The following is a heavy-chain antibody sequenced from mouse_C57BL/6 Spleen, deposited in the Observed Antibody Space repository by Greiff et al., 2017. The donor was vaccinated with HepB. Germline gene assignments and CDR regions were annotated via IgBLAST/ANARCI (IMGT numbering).Heavy chain of an antibody. J-gene: IGHJ3*01. CDR2: INPNNGGT. V-gene: IGHV1-26*01. D-gene: IGHD2-3*01. CDR3: ARSGGWLPAAY. CDR1: GYTFTDYY. Sequence: EVQLQQSGPELVKPGASVKISCKASGYTFTDYYMNWVKQSHGKSLEWIGDINPNNGGTSYNQKFKGKATLTVDKSSSTAYMELRSLTSEDSAVYYCARSGGWLPAAYWGQGTLVTVSA.